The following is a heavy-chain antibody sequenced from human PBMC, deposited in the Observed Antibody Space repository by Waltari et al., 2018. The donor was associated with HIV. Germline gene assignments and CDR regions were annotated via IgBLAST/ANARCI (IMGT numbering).Heavy chain of an antibody. CDR3: ARQISRLWIAASVNPY. V-gene: IGHV4-34*01. CDR1: GGSFSGYY. J-gene: IGHJ4*02. D-gene: IGHD6-13*01. Sequence: QLQQWGAGLLKPSETLSLTCAVYGGSFSGYYWSWIRQPPGKGLGWIGEINHSGSTNYNPSLKSRVTISVDTSENQFSLKLSSVTAADTAVYYCARQISRLWIAASVNPYWGQRTLVTVSS. CDR2: INHSGST.